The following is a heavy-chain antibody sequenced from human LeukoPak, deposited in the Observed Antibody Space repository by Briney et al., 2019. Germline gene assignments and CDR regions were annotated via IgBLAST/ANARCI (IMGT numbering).Heavy chain of an antibody. Sequence: PGGSLRLSCAASGFTFSNYWMTWVRQVPGKGLEWLAQIKEDGSEKYFVDSVRGRFAISRDNAKNSLYLQMNSLRAEDTAVYYCARDPISIFGVNWFDPWGQGTLVTVSS. CDR1: GFTFSNYW. D-gene: IGHD3-3*01. CDR3: ARDPISIFGVNWFDP. J-gene: IGHJ5*02. CDR2: IKEDGSEK. V-gene: IGHV3-7*01.